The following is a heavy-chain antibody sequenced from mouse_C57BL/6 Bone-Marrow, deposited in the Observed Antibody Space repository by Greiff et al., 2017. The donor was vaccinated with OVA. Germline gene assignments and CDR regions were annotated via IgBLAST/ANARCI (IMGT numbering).Heavy chain of an antibody. CDR3: ARQDYSSWYFDV. Sequence: VKLVESGGGLVQPGGSLKLSCAASGFTFSDYYMYWVRQTPEKRLEWVAYISNGGGSTYYPDTVKGRFTISRDNAKNTLYLQMSRLKSEDTAMYYCARQDYSSWYFDVWGTGTTVTVSS. V-gene: IGHV5-12*01. D-gene: IGHD2-5*01. CDR1: GFTFSDYY. J-gene: IGHJ1*03. CDR2: ISNGGGST.